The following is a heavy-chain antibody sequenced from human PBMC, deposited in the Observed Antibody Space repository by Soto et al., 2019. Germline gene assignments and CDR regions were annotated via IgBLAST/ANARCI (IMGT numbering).Heavy chain of an antibody. D-gene: IGHD2-8*01. CDR2: ISYDGSNK. CDR1: GFTFSSYG. V-gene: IGHV3-30*18. J-gene: IGHJ4*02. Sequence: QVQLVESGGGVVQPGRSLRLSCAASGFTFSSYGMPWVRQAPGKGLEWVAVISYDGSNKYYADSVKGRFTISRDKSKNTLYLQMNSLRAEDTAVDYCAKRRYCTNGVCYTRGAQAFDYWGQGTLVTVSS. CDR3: AKRRYCTNGVCYTRGAQAFDY.